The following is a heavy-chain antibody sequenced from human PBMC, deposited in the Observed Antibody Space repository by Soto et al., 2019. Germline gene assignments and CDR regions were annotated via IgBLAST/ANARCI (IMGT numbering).Heavy chain of an antibody. Sequence: QAGGSLRLSCAASGFPFSSYAMNWVRQPPGKGLEWVSAISGGGGSTYYADSVKGRFTISRDNSKNTLYLQMNSLRAEDTAVYYCAKDAQAVARSEIDYWGQGTLVTVSS. CDR3: AKDAQAVARSEIDY. CDR1: GFPFSSYA. V-gene: IGHV3-23*01. D-gene: IGHD6-19*01. CDR2: ISGGGGST. J-gene: IGHJ4*02.